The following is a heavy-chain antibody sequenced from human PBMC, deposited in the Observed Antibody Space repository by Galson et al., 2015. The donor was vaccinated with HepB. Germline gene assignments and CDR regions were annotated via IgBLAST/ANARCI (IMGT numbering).Heavy chain of an antibody. J-gene: IGHJ1*01. CDR1: GYTFTGYY. CDR2: INPNSSGT. V-gene: IGHV1-2*06. CDR3: ARPPSSRAEYFQH. Sequence: SVKVSCKASGYTFTGYYMHWVRQAPGQGLEWMGRINPNSSGTNYAQKFQGRVTMTRDTSISTAYMELSRLRSDDTAVYYCARPPSSRAEYFQHWGQGTLVTVSS.